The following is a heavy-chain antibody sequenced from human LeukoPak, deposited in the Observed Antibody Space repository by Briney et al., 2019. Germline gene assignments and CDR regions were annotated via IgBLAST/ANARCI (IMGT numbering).Heavy chain of an antibody. J-gene: IGHJ4*02. D-gene: IGHD3-3*01. Sequence: ASVKVSCKASGYTFTGYYMHWVRQAPGQGLEWMGWINPNSGGTNYAQKLQGRVTMTTDTSTSTAYMELRSLRSDDTAVYYCARVLPYDFWSGYYGDWGQGTLVTVSS. V-gene: IGHV1-2*02. CDR2: INPNSGGT. CDR1: GYTFTGYY. CDR3: ARVLPYDFWSGYYGD.